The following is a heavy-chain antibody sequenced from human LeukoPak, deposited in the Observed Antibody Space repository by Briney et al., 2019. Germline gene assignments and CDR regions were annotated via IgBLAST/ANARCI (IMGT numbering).Heavy chain of an antibody. CDR1: GGSILGGYFY. J-gene: IGHJ4*02. V-gene: IGHV4-61*02. CDR3: ARWGVGFSNNGFDY. Sequence: SETLSLTCTVSGGSILGGYFYWSWVRQPAGKGLEWIGRVDASGSTNYNPSLRSRVIISVDTSKNQFSLNLSSVTAADTAVYYCARWGVGFSNNGFDYWGRGSLVTVSS. CDR2: VDASGST. D-gene: IGHD2-8*01.